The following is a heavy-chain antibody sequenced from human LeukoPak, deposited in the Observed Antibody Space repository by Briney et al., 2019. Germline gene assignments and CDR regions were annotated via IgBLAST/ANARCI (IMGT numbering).Heavy chain of an antibody. V-gene: IGHV4-59*12. Sequence: PSETLSLTCTVSGGSISSYYWSWIRQPPGKGLEWIGYIYYSGSTNYNPSLKSRVTISVDTSKNQFSLKLSSVTAADTALYYCARDISSSGYYSPRGFDYWGQGTLVTVSS. J-gene: IGHJ4*02. D-gene: IGHD3-22*01. CDR2: IYYSGST. CDR3: ARDISSSGYYSPRGFDY. CDR1: GGSISSYY.